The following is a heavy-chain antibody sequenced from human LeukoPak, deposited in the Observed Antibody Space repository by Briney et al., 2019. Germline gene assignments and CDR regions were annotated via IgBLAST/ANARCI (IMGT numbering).Heavy chain of an antibody. Sequence: GSSVKVSCKVSGGTFSSYSISWVRQAPGQGLEWMGRIIPIFDTTNYAQKFQDRVTITTDESTSTAYMELSSLRSEDTAVYYCAASFGVVIIALDYWGQGTLVTVSS. CDR2: IIPIFDTT. CDR1: GGTFSSYS. CDR3: AASFGVVIIALDY. V-gene: IGHV1-69*05. D-gene: IGHD3-3*01. J-gene: IGHJ4*02.